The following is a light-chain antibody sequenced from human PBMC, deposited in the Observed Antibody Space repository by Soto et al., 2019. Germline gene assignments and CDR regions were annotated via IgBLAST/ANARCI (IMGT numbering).Light chain of an antibody. CDR3: QQRSSWTLLT. CDR1: QSVSNY. V-gene: IGKV3-11*01. CDR2: DAS. Sequence: EIVLTQSPATLSLSPGERATLSCRASQSVSNYLAWFQQKPGQAPRLLIYDASNSASGIPARFSGSGSGTDFTLTISSLEPEDFAVYYYQQRSSWTLLTFGGGTKVEI. J-gene: IGKJ4*01.